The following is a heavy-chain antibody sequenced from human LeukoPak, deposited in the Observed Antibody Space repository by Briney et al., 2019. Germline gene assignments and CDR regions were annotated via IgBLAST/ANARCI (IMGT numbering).Heavy chain of an antibody. J-gene: IGHJ4*02. Sequence: SQTLSLTCAISGDSVSSNSAAWNWIRQSPSRGLEWLGRTYYRSKWYHDYAVSVKRRITIYPDTSKNQFSLQLNSVTPEDTAVYYCARLESSAGDGDYWGQGILVTVSS. CDR3: ARLESSAGDGDY. V-gene: IGHV6-1*01. CDR1: GDSVSSNSAA. CDR2: TYYRSKWYH. D-gene: IGHD5-24*01.